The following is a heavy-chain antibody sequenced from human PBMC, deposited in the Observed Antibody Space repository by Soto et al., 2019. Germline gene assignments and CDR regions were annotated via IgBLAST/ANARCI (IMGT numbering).Heavy chain of an antibody. D-gene: IGHD3-3*01. V-gene: IGHV4-31*03. CDR1: GGSISSDAYY. Sequence: PSETLSLTCTVSGGSISSDAYYWSWIRQHPGKGLEWIGYIYYSGSTYYNPSLKSRVTISVDTSKNQFSLKLSSVTAADTAVYYCARTYYDFWSGLRRAYGGSYYGMDVWGQGTTVTVSS. CDR3: ARTYYDFWSGLRRAYGGSYYGMDV. J-gene: IGHJ6*02. CDR2: IYYSGST.